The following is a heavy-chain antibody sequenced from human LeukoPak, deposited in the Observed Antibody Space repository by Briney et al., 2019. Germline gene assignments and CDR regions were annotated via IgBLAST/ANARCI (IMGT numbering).Heavy chain of an antibody. CDR2: ISSSTNTI. CDR1: GFTFSSYS. CDR3: ARGGYGANDDAFDI. Sequence: GGSLRLSCAASGFTFSSYSMNWVRRAPGKGLEWVSYISSSTNTIYYADPVKSRFTISRDNAKNSLFLQMNSLRDEDTAVYYCARGGYGANDDAFDIWGQGTRVTVSS. J-gene: IGHJ3*02. D-gene: IGHD4-23*01. V-gene: IGHV3-48*02.